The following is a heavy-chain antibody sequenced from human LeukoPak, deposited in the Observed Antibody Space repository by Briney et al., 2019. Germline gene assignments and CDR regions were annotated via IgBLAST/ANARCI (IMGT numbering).Heavy chain of an antibody. Sequence: GSLRLSCAASGFTFSSYGMHWVRQAPGKGLEWVTFIRYDGTNKYYADSVKGRFTISRDNSKNTLYLQMNSLRAEDTAVYYCAKGGITARRYFDYWGQGTLVTASS. CDR3: AKGGITARRYFDY. CDR1: GFTFSSYG. D-gene: IGHD6-6*01. V-gene: IGHV3-30*02. CDR2: IRYDGTNK. J-gene: IGHJ4*02.